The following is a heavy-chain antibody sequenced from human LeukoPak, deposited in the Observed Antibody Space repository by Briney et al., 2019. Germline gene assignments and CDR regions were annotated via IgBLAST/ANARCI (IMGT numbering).Heavy chain of an antibody. Sequence: GGSLRLSCAASGFTFSSYSMNWVRQAPGKGLEWVSYISSSSTIYYADSVKGRFTISRDNAKNSLYLQMNSLRAEDTAVYYCARSTTQYYYGSGSYYITDYWGQGTLVTVSS. D-gene: IGHD3-10*01. CDR1: GFTFSSYS. J-gene: IGHJ4*02. CDR2: ISSSSTI. CDR3: ARSTTQYYYGSGSYYITDY. V-gene: IGHV3-48*04.